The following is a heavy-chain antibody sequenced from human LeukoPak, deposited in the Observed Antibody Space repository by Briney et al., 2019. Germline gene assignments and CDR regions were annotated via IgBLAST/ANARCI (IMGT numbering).Heavy chain of an antibody. V-gene: IGHV3-53*04. D-gene: IGHD5-12*01. CDR2: IHSGGST. CDR1: GFTVSSYF. J-gene: IGHJ3*02. CDR3: ARGGSSGNDYSSFDI. Sequence: PGGSLRLSCAASGFTVSSYFMSWVRQAPGKGLEWVSVIHSGGSTLYADPVKGRFTISRHNSKNTLYLQVNSLRAEDTAVYFCARGGSSGNDYSSFDIWGQGTMVTVSS.